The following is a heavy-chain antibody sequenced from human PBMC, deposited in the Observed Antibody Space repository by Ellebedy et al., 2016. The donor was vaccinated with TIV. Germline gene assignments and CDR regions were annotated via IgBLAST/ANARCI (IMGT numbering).Heavy chain of an antibody. CDR2: IIPIFGTA. J-gene: IGHJ5*02. Sequence: SVKVSXXASGGTFSSYAISWVRQAPGQGLEWMGGIIPIFGTANYAQKFQGRVTITADESTSTAYMELSSLRSEDTAVYYCARALYSSSSDWFDPWGQGTLVTVSS. V-gene: IGHV1-69*13. CDR1: GGTFSSYA. D-gene: IGHD6-6*01. CDR3: ARALYSSSSDWFDP.